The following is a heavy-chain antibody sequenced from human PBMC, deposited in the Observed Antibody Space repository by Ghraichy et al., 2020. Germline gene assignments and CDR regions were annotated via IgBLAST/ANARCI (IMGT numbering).Heavy chain of an antibody. CDR2: ISYDDNHK. Sequence: GGSLRLSCAASGFTFSSFTMHWVRQAPGKGLKWLAVISYDDNHKYYADSVKGRFTISRDNSKNTVSLQMNSLTVEDTAVYFCARGYFYDSGSELDYWGQGALVTVSS. J-gene: IGHJ4*02. CDR1: GFTFSSFT. CDR3: ARGYFYDSGSELDY. D-gene: IGHD3-10*01. V-gene: IGHV3-30*04.